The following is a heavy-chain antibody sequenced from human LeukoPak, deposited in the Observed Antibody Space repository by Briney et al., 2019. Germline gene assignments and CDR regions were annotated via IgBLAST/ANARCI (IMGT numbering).Heavy chain of an antibody. V-gene: IGHV4-61*02. J-gene: IGHJ3*02. CDR3: ARDGRSTSCYDCGDDAFDI. CDR1: GGSISSGSYY. CDR2: IYTSGST. D-gene: IGHD2-2*01. Sequence: SQTLSLTCTVSGGSISSGSYYWSWIRQPAGKGLEWIGRIYTSGSTNYNPSLKSRVTISVDTSKNQFSLKLSSVTAADTAVYYCARDGRSTSCYDCGDDAFDIWGQGTMVTVSS.